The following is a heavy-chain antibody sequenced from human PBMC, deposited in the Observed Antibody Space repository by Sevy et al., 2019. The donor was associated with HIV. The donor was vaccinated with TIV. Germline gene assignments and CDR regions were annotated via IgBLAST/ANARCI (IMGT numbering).Heavy chain of an antibody. J-gene: IGHJ6*02. CDR2: ISSSSSTI. CDR1: GFTFSSYS. V-gene: IGHV3-48*01. Sequence: GGSMRLSCAASGFTFSSYSMNWVRQAPGKGLEWVSYISSSSSTIYYADSVKGRFTISRDNAKNSLYLQMNSLRAEDTTVYYCAGDLLGYCSSTSCYRGMDVWGQGTTVTVSS. CDR3: AGDLLGYCSSTSCYRGMDV. D-gene: IGHD2-2*01.